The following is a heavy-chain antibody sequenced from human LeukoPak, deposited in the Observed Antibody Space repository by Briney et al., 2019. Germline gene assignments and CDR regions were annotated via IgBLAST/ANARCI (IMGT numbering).Heavy chain of an antibody. CDR2: IYYSGTT. CDR1: GGSISSGGYY. Sequence: SQTLSLTCTVSGGSISSGGYYWSWIRQHPGKGLEWIGYIYYSGTTYYNPSLESRVTISVDTSKNHFSLRLSSVTAADTAVYYCARRGYNYGSPYWYFDLWGRGTLVTVSS. J-gene: IGHJ2*01. D-gene: IGHD5-18*01. CDR3: ARRGYNYGSPYWYFDL. V-gene: IGHV4-31*03.